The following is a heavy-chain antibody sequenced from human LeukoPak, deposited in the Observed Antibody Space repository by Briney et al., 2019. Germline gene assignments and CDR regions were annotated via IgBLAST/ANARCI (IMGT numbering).Heavy chain of an antibody. D-gene: IGHD1-26*01. CDR2: IKDDGSGK. CDR3: ARYSGSHYSFHY. V-gene: IGHV3-7*05. Sequence: GGSLRLSCAVSGFTFSNYWMSWVRQAPGKGLEWVANIKDDGSGKYYADSVQGRLTISRDNAEKTLYLQMSSLRAEDTAIYYCARYSGSHYSFHYWGQGTLVTVSS. J-gene: IGHJ4*02. CDR1: GFTFSNYW.